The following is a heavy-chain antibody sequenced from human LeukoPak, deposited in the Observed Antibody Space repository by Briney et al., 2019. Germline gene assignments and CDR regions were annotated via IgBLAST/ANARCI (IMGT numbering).Heavy chain of an antibody. V-gene: IGHV1-18*01. CDR1: GYTFTSYG. CDR2: ISAYNGNT. Sequence: ASVKVSCKASGYTFTSYGISWVRQAPGQGLEWMGWISAYNGNTNYAQKLQGRVTMTTDTSTSTAYMELRSLRSDDTAVYYCARAAPVTTVTKEFDPWGQGTLVTVSS. J-gene: IGHJ5*02. CDR3: ARAAPVTTVTKEFDP. D-gene: IGHD4-17*01.